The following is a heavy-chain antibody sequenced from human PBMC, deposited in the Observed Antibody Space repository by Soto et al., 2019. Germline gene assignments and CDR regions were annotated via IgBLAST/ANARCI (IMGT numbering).Heavy chain of an antibody. CDR3: ARHFPPLHTGRHDFDL. CDR1: NDSISPYY. D-gene: IGHD3-10*01. V-gene: IGHV4-59*08. J-gene: IGHJ4*02. Sequence: QVQLQESGPGLVKPSETLSLTCTVSNDSISPYYWSWIRQPPGKGLEWIGFIYYSGSTTYNPSLKIRVTISVATSKNQFSLKRTSVTAADTAIYYCARHFPPLHTGRHDFDLWGQGTLVTVSS. CDR2: IYYSGST.